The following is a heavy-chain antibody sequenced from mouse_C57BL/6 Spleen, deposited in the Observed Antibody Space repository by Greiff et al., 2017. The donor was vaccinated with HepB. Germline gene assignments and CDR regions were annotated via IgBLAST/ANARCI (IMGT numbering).Heavy chain of an antibody. CDR3: ARGERVTVNYYAMDY. CDR1: GFTFSSYA. Sequence: EVKLVESGGGLVKPGGSLKLSCAASGFTFSSYAMSWVRQTPEKRLEWVATISDGGSYTYYPENVKGRFTISRDNAKNNLYLQMSHLKSEDTAMYYCARGERVTVNYYAMDYWGQGTSVTVSS. CDR2: ISDGGSYT. J-gene: IGHJ4*01. D-gene: IGHD2-1*01. V-gene: IGHV5-4*03.